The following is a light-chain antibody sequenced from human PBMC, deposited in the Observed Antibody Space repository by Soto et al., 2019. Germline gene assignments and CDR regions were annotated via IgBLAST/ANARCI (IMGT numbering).Light chain of an antibody. Sequence: SVLTQPAYGSGAPGQGITISCTETSSDLGGYNQVSWYQQHPGKAPKLMIYDVSNRPSGVSNRFSGSKSGNTASLTISGLQAEDEADYYCSSFASSSTYVFGTGTKVPVL. V-gene: IGLV2-14*03. CDR1: SSDLGGYNQ. CDR2: DVS. CDR3: SSFASSSTYV. J-gene: IGLJ1*01.